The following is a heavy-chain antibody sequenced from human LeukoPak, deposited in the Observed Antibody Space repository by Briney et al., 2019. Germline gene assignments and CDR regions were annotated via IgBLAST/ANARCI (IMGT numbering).Heavy chain of an antibody. D-gene: IGHD1-1*01. CDR1: GFTFSSYW. CDR2: IKQDGGEK. CDR3: ARSPRRWNDGPYYYYGMDV. Sequence: GGSLRLSCAASGFTFSSYWMTWVRQAPGKGLEWVANIKQDGGEKYYVDSVKGRFTISRDNAKNSLYLQMNSLRAEDTAVYYCARSPRRWNDGPYYYYGMDVWGQGTTVTVSS. V-gene: IGHV3-7*01. J-gene: IGHJ6*02.